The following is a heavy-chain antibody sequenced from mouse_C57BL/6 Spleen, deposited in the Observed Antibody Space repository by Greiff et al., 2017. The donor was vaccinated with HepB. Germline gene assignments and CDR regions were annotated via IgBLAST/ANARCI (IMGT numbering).Heavy chain of an antibody. Sequence: VQVVESGPGLVQPSQSLSITCTVSGFSLTSYGVHWVRQSPGKGLEWLGVIWRGGSTDYNAAFMSRLSITKDNSKSQVFFKMNSLQADDTAIYYCAKNEEDYYGSSYVTYAMDYWGQGTSVTVSS. V-gene: IGHV2-5*01. D-gene: IGHD1-1*01. CDR2: IWRGGST. CDR1: GFSLTSYG. CDR3: AKNEEDYYGSSYVTYAMDY. J-gene: IGHJ4*01.